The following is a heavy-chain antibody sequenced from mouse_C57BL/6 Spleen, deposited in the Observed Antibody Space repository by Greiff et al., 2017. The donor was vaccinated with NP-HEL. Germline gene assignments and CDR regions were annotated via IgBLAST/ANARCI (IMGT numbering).Heavy chain of an antibody. CDR2: IYPGDGDT. CDR1: GYAFSSSW. D-gene: IGHD3-1*01. V-gene: IGHV1-82*01. Sequence: VQLQQSGPELVKPGASVKISCKASGYAFSSSWMNWVTQRPGKGLEWIGRIYPGDGDTNYNGKFKGKATLTADKSSSTAYMQLSSLTSEDSAVYFCARSGREGDYFDYWGQGTTLTVSS. CDR3: ARSGREGDYFDY. J-gene: IGHJ2*01.